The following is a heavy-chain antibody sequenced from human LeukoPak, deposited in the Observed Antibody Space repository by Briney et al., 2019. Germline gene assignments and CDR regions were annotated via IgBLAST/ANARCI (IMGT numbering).Heavy chain of an antibody. CDR2: IRYDGSNK. CDR1: GFTFSSYG. J-gene: IGHJ4*02. D-gene: IGHD5-18*01. Sequence: PGGSLRLSCAASGFTFSSYGMHWVRQAPGKGLEWVAFIRYDGSNKYYADSVKGRFTISRDNSKNTLYLQMNSLRAEDTAVYYCAKGGRGYSYGYIVLDYWGQGTLVTVSS. V-gene: IGHV3-30*02. CDR3: AKGGRGYSYGYIVLDY.